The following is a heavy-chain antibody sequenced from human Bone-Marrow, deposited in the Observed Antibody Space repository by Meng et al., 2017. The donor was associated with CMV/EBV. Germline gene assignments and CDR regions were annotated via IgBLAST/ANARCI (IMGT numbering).Heavy chain of an antibody. V-gene: IGHV1-69*12. CDR2: IIPIFGTA. D-gene: IGHD6-13*01. J-gene: IGHJ4*02. CDR3: ARSQYSSSWYPFTH. CDR1: GGTFRSYA. Sequence: QVQLVQSWAEVKKPGSSGKVSCKAYGGTFRSYAISWVRQAPGQGLEWMGGIIPIFGTANYAQKFQGRVTITADESTSTAYMELSSLRSEDTAVYYCARSQYSSSWYPFTHWGQGTLVTVSS.